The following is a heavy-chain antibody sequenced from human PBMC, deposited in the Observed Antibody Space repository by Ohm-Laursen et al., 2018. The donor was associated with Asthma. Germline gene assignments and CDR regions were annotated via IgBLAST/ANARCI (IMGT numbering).Heavy chain of an antibody. CDR3: ARRTGVDAFDM. J-gene: IGHJ3*02. D-gene: IGHD1-1*01. V-gene: IGHV1-69*01. CDR1: GGTFSNYV. Sequence: SSVKVSCKASGGTFSNYVITWLRQAPGQGLEWMGGIIPMFGTAEYPQKFQARVTIRADESTSTAYMELSSLRSEDTAVYYCARRTGVDAFDMWGQGTTVIVSS. CDR2: IIPMFGTA.